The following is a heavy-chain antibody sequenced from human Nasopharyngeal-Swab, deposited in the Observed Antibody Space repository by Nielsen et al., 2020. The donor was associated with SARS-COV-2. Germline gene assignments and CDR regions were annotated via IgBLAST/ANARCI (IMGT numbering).Heavy chain of an antibody. CDR2: IYPGNSDT. CDR1: GYSFANYW. CDR3: ARRAARDGYNYEVDP. V-gene: IGHV5-51*01. Sequence: GESLKISCIGFGYSFANYWIGWVRQMPGKGLEWMGSIYPGNSDTRYSPAFHGRVTISADKSINTAFLQWSSLRASDSGVYFCARRAARDGYNYEVDPWGQGTLVTVSS. J-gene: IGHJ5*02. D-gene: IGHD5-24*01.